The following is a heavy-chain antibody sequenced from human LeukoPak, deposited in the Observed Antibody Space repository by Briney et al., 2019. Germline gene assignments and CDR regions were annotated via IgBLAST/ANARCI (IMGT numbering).Heavy chain of an antibody. Sequence: SETLSLTCTVSGGSISTYYWSWIRQPPGKGLEWIGYVYYSGRTRNNPSLESRVAMSIDTSKNQFSLNLTSVTAADTAIYYCARDYNNYIVDHWGQGALVTVSS. CDR2: VYYSGRT. CDR1: GGSISTYY. J-gene: IGHJ4*02. CDR3: ARDYNNYIVDH. D-gene: IGHD3-10*01. V-gene: IGHV4-59*01.